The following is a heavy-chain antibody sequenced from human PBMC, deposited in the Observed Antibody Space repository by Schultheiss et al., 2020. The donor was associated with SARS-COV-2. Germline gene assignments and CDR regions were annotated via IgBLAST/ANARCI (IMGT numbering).Heavy chain of an antibody. Sequence: SVKVSCKASGGTFSSYAISWVRQAPGQGLEWMGGIIPIFGTANYAQKFQGRVTITADESTSTAYMELSSLRSEDTAVYYCASRRPLRIAVAGTPYYYWYFDLWGRGTLVTVSS. J-gene: IGHJ2*01. D-gene: IGHD6-19*01. V-gene: IGHV1-69*13. CDR1: GGTFSSYA. CDR2: IIPIFGTA. CDR3: ASRRPLRIAVAGTPYYYWYFDL.